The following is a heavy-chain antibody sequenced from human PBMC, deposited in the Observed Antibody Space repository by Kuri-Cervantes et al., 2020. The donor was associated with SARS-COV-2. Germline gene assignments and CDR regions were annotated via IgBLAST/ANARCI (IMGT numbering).Heavy chain of an antibody. D-gene: IGHD6-6*01. Sequence: GGSLRLSCAASGFTSSSYAMRWVRQAPGKGLEWVAVISYDGSNRYHADSVKGRFTISRDNSKNTLYLQMNSLRAEDTAVYYCARDTAARYFDYWGQGTLVTVSS. CDR2: ISYDGSNR. CDR1: GFTSSSYA. CDR3: ARDTAARYFDY. V-gene: IGHV3-30*04. J-gene: IGHJ4*02.